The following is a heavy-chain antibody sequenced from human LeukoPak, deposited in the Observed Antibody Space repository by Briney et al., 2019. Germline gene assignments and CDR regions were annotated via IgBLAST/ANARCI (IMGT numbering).Heavy chain of an antibody. J-gene: IGHJ4*02. CDR3: ARGSGARGGSGTYALNY. Sequence: PGRSLRLSCATSGFTFGDYIVSWVRQAPGKGLEWVALIWYDGSSKHYADSVRGRFTISRDNSKNTLYLQMNSLRAEDTAVYYCARGSGARGGSGTYALNYWGQGTLVTVSS. D-gene: IGHD3-10*01. V-gene: IGHV3-33*01. CDR2: IWYDGSSK. CDR1: GFTFGDYI.